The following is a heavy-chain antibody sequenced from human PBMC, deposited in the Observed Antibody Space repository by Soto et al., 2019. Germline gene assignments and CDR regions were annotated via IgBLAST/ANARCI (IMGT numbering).Heavy chain of an antibody. J-gene: IGHJ4*02. Sequence: PGGSLRLSCAASGFTFSSYAMHWVRQAPGKGLEWVAVISYDGSNKYYADSVKGRFTISRDNSKNTLYLQMNSLRAEDTAVYYCAKVSRPSRISTPDFDYWGQGTLVTVSS. V-gene: IGHV3-30-3*01. CDR3: AKVSRPSRISTPDFDY. CDR1: GFTFSSYA. CDR2: ISYDGSNK.